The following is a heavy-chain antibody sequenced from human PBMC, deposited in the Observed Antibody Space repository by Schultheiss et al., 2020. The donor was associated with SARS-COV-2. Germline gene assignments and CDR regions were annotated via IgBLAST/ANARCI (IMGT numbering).Heavy chain of an antibody. CDR1: GGTFSSYA. Sequence: SVKVSCKASGGTFSSYAISWVRQAPGQGLEWMGGIIPIFGTANYAQKFQGRVTITADESTSTAYMELSSLRSEDTAVYYCARDRYDFWSGYVSYWYFDLWGCGTLVTVSS. V-gene: IGHV1-69*13. J-gene: IGHJ2*01. CDR3: ARDRYDFWSGYVSYWYFDL. CDR2: IIPIFGTA. D-gene: IGHD3-3*01.